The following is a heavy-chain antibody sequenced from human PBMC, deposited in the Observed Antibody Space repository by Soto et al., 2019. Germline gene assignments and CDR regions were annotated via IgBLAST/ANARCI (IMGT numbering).Heavy chain of an antibody. CDR1: GFTFSSYV. CDR3: ARGPRAPPPHDYGMDV. Sequence: PGGTLRLSCAASGFTFSSYVMNWVRQAPGKGLEWVSGIRGSGGDTFYADSVKGRFTISRDNSKNTLYLQMNSLRAEDTAVYYCARGPRAPPPHDYGMDVWGQGTTVTVSS. CDR2: IRGSGGDT. J-gene: IGHJ6*02. V-gene: IGHV3-23*01.